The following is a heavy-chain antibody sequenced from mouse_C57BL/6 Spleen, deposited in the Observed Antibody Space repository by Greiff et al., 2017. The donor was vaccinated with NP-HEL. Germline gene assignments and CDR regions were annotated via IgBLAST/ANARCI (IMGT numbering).Heavy chain of an antibody. CDR3: ASLLYYGAY. D-gene: IGHD2-1*01. CDR2: ISYDGSN. J-gene: IGHJ3*01. Sequence: ESGPGLVKPSQSLSLTCSVAGYSITSGYYWNWIRQFPGNKLEWMGYISYDGSNNYNPSLKNRISITRDTSKNQFFLKLNSVTTEDTATYYCASLLYYGAYWGQGTLVTVSA. CDR1: GYSITSGYY. V-gene: IGHV3-6*01.